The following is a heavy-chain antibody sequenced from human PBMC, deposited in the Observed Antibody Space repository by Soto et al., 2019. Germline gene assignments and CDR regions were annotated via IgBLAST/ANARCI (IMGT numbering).Heavy chain of an antibody. CDR3: AGEGLQNLRAGYNDYFDY. J-gene: IGHJ4*02. D-gene: IGHD3-9*01. V-gene: IGHV1-46*01. CDR1: GYTFTSYY. Sequence: ASVKVSCKASGYTFTSYYMHWVRQAPGQGLEWMGIINPSGGSTSYAQKFQGRVTMTRDTSTSTVYMELSSLRSEDTAVYYCAGEGLQNLRAGYNDYFDYWGQGTLVTVSS. CDR2: INPSGGST.